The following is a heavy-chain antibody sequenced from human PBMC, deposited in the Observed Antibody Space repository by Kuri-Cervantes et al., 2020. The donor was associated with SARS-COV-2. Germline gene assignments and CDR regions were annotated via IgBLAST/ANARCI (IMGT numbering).Heavy chain of an antibody. CDR3: ARDSGSYGEPPNVIA. CDR1: GDSISSGNW. V-gene: IGHV4-55*01. Sequence: SETLSLTCAASGDSISSGNWCILLRQPPGKVLEWIGEIHHSGSTYYNPSLKSRITMSVDTSKNQFYLRLSSVTAADTAVYYCARDSGSYGEPPNVIAWGQGTLVTVSS. D-gene: IGHD1-26*01. CDR2: IHHSGST. J-gene: IGHJ5*02.